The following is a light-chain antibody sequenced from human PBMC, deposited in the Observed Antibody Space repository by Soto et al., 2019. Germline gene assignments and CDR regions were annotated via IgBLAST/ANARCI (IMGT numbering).Light chain of an antibody. CDR1: QSVTTN. CDR2: DAS. J-gene: IGKJ4*01. Sequence: EVVMTQSPATLSVSPGERVTFSCRASQSVTTNLAWYQHKPGQSPRLLISDASTGASGIPPRFSGSGSGTEFTLTIDRLQSADFAVYFCQQYGNSPHTFGGGTKVEIK. CDR3: QQYGNSPHT. V-gene: IGKV3-15*01.